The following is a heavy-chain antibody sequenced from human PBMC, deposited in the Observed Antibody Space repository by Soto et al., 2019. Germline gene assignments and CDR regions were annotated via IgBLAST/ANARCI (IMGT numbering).Heavy chain of an antibody. CDR1: GFTFDDYG. D-gene: IGHD2-2*01. Sequence: GGSLRLSCAASGFTFDDYGMSWVRQAPGKGLEWVSGINWNGGSTGYADSVKGRFTITKDTSKNQVVLSMTNLDPVDTATYYCAHSKSVPPAMAGPYYSYMDVWGKGTTVTVSS. V-gene: IGHV3-20*04. J-gene: IGHJ6*03. CDR3: AHSKSVPPAMAGPYYSYMDV. CDR2: INWNGGST.